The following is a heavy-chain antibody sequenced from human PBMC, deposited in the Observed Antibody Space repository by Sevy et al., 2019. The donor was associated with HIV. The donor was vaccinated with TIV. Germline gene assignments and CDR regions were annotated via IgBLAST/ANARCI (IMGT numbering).Heavy chain of an antibody. Sequence: GESLKISCAASGFTFYTYGMHWVRQAPGKGLEWVAVISYDGGNQYYADSVKGRFTISRDNSKNTLYLQMNSLRAEDTAVYYCARENLHWFVPWGQGTLVTVSS. CDR2: ISYDGGNQ. CDR3: ARENLHWFVP. J-gene: IGHJ5*01. CDR1: GFTFYTYG. V-gene: IGHV3-33*05.